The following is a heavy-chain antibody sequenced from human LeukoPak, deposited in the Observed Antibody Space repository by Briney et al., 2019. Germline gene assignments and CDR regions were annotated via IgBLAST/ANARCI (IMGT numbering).Heavy chain of an antibody. CDR1: GFTFSSYA. V-gene: IGHV3-23*01. CDR2: ISGGGVST. CDR3: AKYYYDSSGYYITPPARAPDY. J-gene: IGHJ4*02. Sequence: PGGSLRLSCAASGFTFSSYAMTWVCQAPGKGLQWVSAISGGGVSTYYADSVKGRFTISRDNSKNTLYLQMNSLRAEDTAVYYCAKYYYDSSGYYITPPARAPDYWGQGTLVTVSS. D-gene: IGHD3-22*01.